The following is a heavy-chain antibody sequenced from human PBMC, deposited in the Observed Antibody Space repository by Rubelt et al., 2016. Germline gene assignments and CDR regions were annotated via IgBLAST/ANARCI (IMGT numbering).Heavy chain of an antibody. D-gene: IGHD6-19*01. CDR1: GFTFRSYS. CDR2: ISSSSSYM. Sequence: EVQLVESGGGLVKPGGSLRLSCAASGFTFRSYSMNWVRQAPGKGLEWVSCISSSSSYMYYADSVKGRFTVSRDNAKNSLYLQMNSLRAEDTALYYCAKDISPLYSSGWFDYWGQGTLVTVSS. CDR3: AKDISPLYSSGWFDY. V-gene: IGHV3-21*04. J-gene: IGHJ4*02.